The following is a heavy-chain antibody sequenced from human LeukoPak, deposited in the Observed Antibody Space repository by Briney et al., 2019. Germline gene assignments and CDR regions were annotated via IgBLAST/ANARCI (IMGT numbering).Heavy chain of an antibody. Sequence: QPGGSLRLSCAASGFTFSSYWMSWVRQAPGKGLEWVANIKQDGSGKYYVDSVKGRFTISRDNAKNSLYLQMNSLRAEDTAVYYCARDDCSSISCYHNWFDPWGQGTLVTVSS. CDR1: GFTFSSYW. J-gene: IGHJ5*02. CDR2: IKQDGSGK. CDR3: ARDDCSSISCYHNWFDP. D-gene: IGHD2-2*01. V-gene: IGHV3-7*01.